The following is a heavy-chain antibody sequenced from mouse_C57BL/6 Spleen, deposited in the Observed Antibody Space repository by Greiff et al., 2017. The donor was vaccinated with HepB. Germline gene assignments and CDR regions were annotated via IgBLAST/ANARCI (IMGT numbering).Heavy chain of an antibody. CDR1: GYTFTDYY. V-gene: IGHV1-26*01. CDR3: ARRQLEAMDY. CDR2: INPNNGGT. J-gene: IGHJ4*01. Sequence: EVQLQQSGPELVKPGASVKISCKASGYTFTDYYMNWVKQSHGKSLEWIGDINPNNGGTSYNQKFKGKATLTVDKSSSTAYMELRSLTSEDSAVYYCARRQLEAMDYWGQGTSVTVSS. D-gene: IGHD3-2*01.